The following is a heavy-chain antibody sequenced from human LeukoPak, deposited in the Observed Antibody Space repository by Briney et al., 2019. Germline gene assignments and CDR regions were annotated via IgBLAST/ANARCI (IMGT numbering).Heavy chain of an antibody. Sequence: SETLSLTCTASGGSISSSSYYWGWIRQPPGKGLEWIGSIYYSGSTYYNPSLKSRVTISVDTSKNQFSLKLSSVTAADTAVYYCARGDIVVVVAANAFDIWGQGTMVTVSS. J-gene: IGHJ3*02. CDR3: ARGDIVVVVAANAFDI. CDR1: GGSISSSSYY. CDR2: IYYSGST. V-gene: IGHV4-39*01. D-gene: IGHD2-15*01.